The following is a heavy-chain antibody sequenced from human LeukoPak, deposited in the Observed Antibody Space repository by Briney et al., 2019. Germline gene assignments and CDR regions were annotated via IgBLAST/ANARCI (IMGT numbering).Heavy chain of an antibody. D-gene: IGHD4-17*01. V-gene: IGHV1-18*01. J-gene: IGHJ4*02. Sequence: VASVKVSCKASGYTFTSYGISWVRQAPGQGLEWMGWISAYNGNTNYAQKLQGRVTMTTGTSTSTAYMELRSLRSDDTAVYYCARGTGLPRRRYGFGYWGQGTLVTVSS. CDR2: ISAYNGNT. CDR3: ARGTGLPRRRYGFGY. CDR1: GYTFTSYG.